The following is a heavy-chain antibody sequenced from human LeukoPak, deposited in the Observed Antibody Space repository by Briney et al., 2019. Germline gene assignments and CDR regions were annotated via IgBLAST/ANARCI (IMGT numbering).Heavy chain of an antibody. J-gene: IGHJ4*02. V-gene: IGHV3-48*01. D-gene: IGHD4-17*01. CDR1: GFTFSRSS. CDR3: ARDSYGDYYFDY. CDR2: ISSSSSTI. Sequence: PGGSLRLSCAASGFTFSRSSMNWVRQAPGKGLEWVSNISSSSSTIYYADSVKGRFTVSRDNAKNSLYLQMNSLRAEDTAVYYCARDSYGDYYFDYWGQGTLVTVSS.